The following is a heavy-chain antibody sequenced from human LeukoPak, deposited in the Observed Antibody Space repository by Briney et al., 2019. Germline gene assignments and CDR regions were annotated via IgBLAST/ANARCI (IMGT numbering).Heavy chain of an antibody. D-gene: IGHD5-18*01. J-gene: IGHJ4*02. CDR1: GYTFTSYG. V-gene: IGHV1-18*01. CDR2: ISAYNGNT. Sequence: GASVKVSCKASGYTFTSYGISWVRQAPGQGLEWMGWISAYNGNTNNAQKLQGRVTMTTDTSTSTAYMELRSLRSDDTAVYYCARDGPVDTATPIDYWGQGTLVTVSS. CDR3: ARDGPVDTATPIDY.